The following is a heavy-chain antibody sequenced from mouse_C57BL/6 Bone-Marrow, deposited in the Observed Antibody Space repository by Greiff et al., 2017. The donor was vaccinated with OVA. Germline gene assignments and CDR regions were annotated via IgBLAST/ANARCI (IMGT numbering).Heavy chain of an antibody. CDR1: GFTFSSYG. V-gene: IGHV5-6*01. D-gene: IGHD2-3*01. CDR3: ARQGGWVDY. CDR2: ISSGGSYT. J-gene: IGHJ2*01. Sequence: EVMLVESGGDLVKPGGSLKLSCAASGFTFSSYGMSWVRQTPDKRLEWVATISSGGSYTYYPDSVKGRFTSSRDNAKNTLYLQMSSLKSEDTAMYYCARQGGWVDYWGQGTTLTVSS.